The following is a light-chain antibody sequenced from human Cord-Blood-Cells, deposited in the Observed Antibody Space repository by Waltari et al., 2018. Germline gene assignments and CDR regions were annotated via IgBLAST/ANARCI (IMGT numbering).Light chain of an antibody. CDR2: KDS. V-gene: IGLV3-16*01. CDR3: LSADSSGTVV. Sequence: SYELTQPPSVSVSLGQMARITCSGEALPKKYAYWYQQKPGQFPVLVIYKDSERPSGIPELFSGSSSGTIVTLTISGVQAEDEADYYCLSADSSGTVVFGGGTKLTVL. CDR1: ALPKKY. J-gene: IGLJ2*01.